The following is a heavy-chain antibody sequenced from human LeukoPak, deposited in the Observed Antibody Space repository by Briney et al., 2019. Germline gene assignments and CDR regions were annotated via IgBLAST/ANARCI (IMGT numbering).Heavy chain of an antibody. CDR2: INTDGSST. CDR1: GFIFSSYW. V-gene: IGHV3-74*01. CDR3: FAGNYYDSSGYFPDDY. Sequence: GGSLRLSCAASGFIFSSYWMHWVRHAPGKGLAWVSRINTDGSSTSYADSVKGRFTISRDNAKNTLYLQMNSLRAEDTAVYYCFAGNYYDSSGYFPDDYWGQGTLVTVSS. J-gene: IGHJ4*02. D-gene: IGHD3-22*01.